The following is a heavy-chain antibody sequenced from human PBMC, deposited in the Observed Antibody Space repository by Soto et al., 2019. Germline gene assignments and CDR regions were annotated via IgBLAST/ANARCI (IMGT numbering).Heavy chain of an antibody. D-gene: IGHD6-19*01. Sequence: PGGSLRLSCAASGFTFSSYWMTWVRQAPGKGLEWVANIKYDGSKKYYADSVKGRFTISRDNSKNSLYLQMNSLRAEDTAVYYCAKVSSGWPYWGQGTLVTVSS. V-gene: IGHV3-7*01. CDR2: IKYDGSKK. CDR1: GFTFSSYW. CDR3: AKVSSGWPY. J-gene: IGHJ4*02.